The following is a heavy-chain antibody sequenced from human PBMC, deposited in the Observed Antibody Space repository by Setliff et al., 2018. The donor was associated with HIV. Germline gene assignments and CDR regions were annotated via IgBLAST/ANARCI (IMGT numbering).Heavy chain of an antibody. CDR1: GGSISSGDW. Sequence: SETLSLTCAVSGGSISSGDWWTWIRQPAGKGLEWLGEINHSGRAKYNPSLKSRASISADTSKNQFSLRLTSVTAADTAVYYCARGAPYCNHGICHLFDYWGHGNLVTVSS. D-gene: IGHD2-8*01. CDR3: ARGAPYCNHGICHLFDY. V-gene: IGHV4-4*02. J-gene: IGHJ4*01. CDR2: INHSGRA.